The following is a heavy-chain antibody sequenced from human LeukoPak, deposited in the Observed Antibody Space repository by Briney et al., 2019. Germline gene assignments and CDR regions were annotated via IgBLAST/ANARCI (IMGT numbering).Heavy chain of an antibody. Sequence: GGSLRLYCAASGFTFSRYGMHWVRQTPGKGLEWVAVISYDASNKYYADSVKGRFTISRDNSKNTLYLQMNSLRAEDTAVYYCAKSHGYSYGFDYWGQGTLVTVSS. V-gene: IGHV3-30*18. CDR2: ISYDASNK. CDR3: AKSHGYSYGFDY. D-gene: IGHD5-18*01. CDR1: GFTFSRYG. J-gene: IGHJ4*02.